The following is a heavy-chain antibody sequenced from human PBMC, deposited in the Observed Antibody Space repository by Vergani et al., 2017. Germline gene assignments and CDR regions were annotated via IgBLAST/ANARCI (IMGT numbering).Heavy chain of an antibody. D-gene: IGHD2-21*02. CDR3: ARDEGGNCGGDCYWDYYYGMDV. CDR1: GGTFSSYT. J-gene: IGHJ6*02. V-gene: IGHV1-69*08. CDR2: IIPILGIA. Sequence: QVQLVQSGAEVKKPGSSVKVSCKASGGTFSSYTISWVRQAPGQGLEWMGRIIPILGIANYAQKFQGRVTITADKSTSTAYMELSSLRSEDTAVYYCARDEGGNCGGDCYWDYYYGMDVWGQGTTVTVSS.